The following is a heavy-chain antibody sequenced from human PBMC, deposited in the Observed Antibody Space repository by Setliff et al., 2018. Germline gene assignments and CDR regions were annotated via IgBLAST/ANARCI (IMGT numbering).Heavy chain of an antibody. V-gene: IGHV1-18*01. CDR3: ARAGQQQLVQNYGFDP. Sequence: ASVKVSCKASGYTFTSYGISWVRQAPGQGLEWMGWISAYNGNTNYAQKLQGRVTMTTDTSTSAAYMELRSLRSDDTAVYYCARAGQQQLVQNYGFDPWGQGTLVTVSS. J-gene: IGHJ5*02. CDR2: ISAYNGNT. CDR1: GYTFTSYG. D-gene: IGHD6-13*01.